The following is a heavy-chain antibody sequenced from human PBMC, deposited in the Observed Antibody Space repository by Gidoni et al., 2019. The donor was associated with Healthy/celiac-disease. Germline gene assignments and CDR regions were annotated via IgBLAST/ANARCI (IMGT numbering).Heavy chain of an antibody. V-gene: IGHV5-10-1*01. J-gene: IGHJ4*02. D-gene: IGHD4-17*01. CDR3: ARHLDYGDFDFDY. Sequence: HVTISADKSISTAYLQWSSLKASDTAMYYCARHLDYGDFDFDYWGQGTLVTVSS.